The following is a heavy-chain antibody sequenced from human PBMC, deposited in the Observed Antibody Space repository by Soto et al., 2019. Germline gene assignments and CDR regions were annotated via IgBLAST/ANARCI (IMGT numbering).Heavy chain of an antibody. CDR2: ISHDGSNK. J-gene: IGHJ4*02. D-gene: IGHD6-6*01. V-gene: IGHV3-30*18. Sequence: XGSLRLPCSASRFTFSSYGMHWVRQAPGMGLDWVAVISHDGSNKNYADHVKGRFPLSRDNSKNTLYLQMNSLRAEDTAVHYCAKEIRSFSSSSRTCDEWGQGILVTVSS. CDR1: RFTFSSYG. CDR3: AKEIRSFSSSSRTCDE.